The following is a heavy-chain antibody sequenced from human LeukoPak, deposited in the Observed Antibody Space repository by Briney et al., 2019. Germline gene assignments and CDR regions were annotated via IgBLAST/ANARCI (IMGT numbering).Heavy chain of an antibody. V-gene: IGHV3-23*01. CDR1: GFTFSSYA. D-gene: IGHD3-10*01. Sequence: TGGSLRLSCAASGFTFSSYAMSWVRQAPGKGLGWGSAISGSGGSTYYADPVKGRFTISRDNSKNTLYLQMNSLRAEDSAVYCCSKDSYSSGSYYNVDYSAYWGQGTLVTVSS. J-gene: IGHJ4*02. CDR3: SKDSYSSGSYYNVDYSAY. CDR2: ISGSGGST.